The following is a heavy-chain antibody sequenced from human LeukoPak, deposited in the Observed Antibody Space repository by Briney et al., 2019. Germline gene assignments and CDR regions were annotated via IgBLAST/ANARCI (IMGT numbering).Heavy chain of an antibody. CDR3: AKGNILTGPPDS. D-gene: IGHD3-9*01. V-gene: IGHV3-43*01. CDR1: GFTFSSYD. CDR2: INWDGDIT. J-gene: IGHJ4*02. Sequence: GGSLRLSCAASGFTFSSYDMHWVRQPPGKGLEWVSLINWDGDITEYADSVKGRFTISRDNSKNSLFLQMNSLRTEDTALYYCAKGNILTGPPDSWGQGTLVTVSS.